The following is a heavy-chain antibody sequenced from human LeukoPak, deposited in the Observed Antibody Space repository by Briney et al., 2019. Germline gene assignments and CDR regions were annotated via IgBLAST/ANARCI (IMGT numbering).Heavy chain of an antibody. V-gene: IGHV3-21*01. D-gene: IGHD1-26*01. CDR2: ISSSSSYI. J-gene: IGHJ4*02. CDR3: AREGSYGTFLDY. CDR1: GFTFSSYS. Sequence: GGSLRLSCAASGFTFSSYSMNWVRQAPGKGLEWVSSISSSSSYIYYADSVKGRFTISRDNAKSSLYLQMNSLRAEDTAVYYCAREGSYGTFLDYWGQGTLVTVSS.